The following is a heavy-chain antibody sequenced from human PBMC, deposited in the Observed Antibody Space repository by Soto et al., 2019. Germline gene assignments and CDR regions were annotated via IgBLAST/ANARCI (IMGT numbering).Heavy chain of an antibody. V-gene: IGHV1-18*04. Sequence: XSVKVSCKGSGYTFTSYGMGWVRQAPGQGLEWMGWISADNGNTNYAQKLQGRVTMTTDTSTSTAYMELRSLRSDDTAVYYCARDAVAQPTWFDTWGQGTLVTVSS. CDR3: ARDAVAQPTWFDT. D-gene: IGHD6-19*01. CDR2: ISADNGNT. CDR1: GYTFTSYG. J-gene: IGHJ5*02.